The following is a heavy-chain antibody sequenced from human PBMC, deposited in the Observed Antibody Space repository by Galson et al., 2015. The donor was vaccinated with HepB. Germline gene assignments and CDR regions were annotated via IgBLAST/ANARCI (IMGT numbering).Heavy chain of an antibody. CDR2: INPSGGST. Sequence: SVKVSCKASGYTFTSYYMHWVRQAPGQGLEWMGIINPSGGSTSYAQKFQGRVTMARDTSTSTVYMELSSLRSEDTAVYYCAKEAAGTYYFDHWGQGTLVTVSS. CDR3: AKEAAGTYYFDH. CDR1: GYTFTSYY. J-gene: IGHJ4*02. D-gene: IGHD1-1*01. V-gene: IGHV1-46*01.